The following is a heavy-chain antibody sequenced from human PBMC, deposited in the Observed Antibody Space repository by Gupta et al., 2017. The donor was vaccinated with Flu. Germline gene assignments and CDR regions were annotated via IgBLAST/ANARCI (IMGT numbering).Heavy chain of an antibody. CDR3: AGESAIRFLEWPKRLYYLDV. CDR1: GASVRRGIYY. J-gene: IGHJ4*02. D-gene: IGHD3-3*01. V-gene: IGHV4-61*02. CDR2: TYTTGTS. Sequence: QVHLQESGPGLVKPSQTLSLTCTVSGASVRRGIYYWNWIRQPAGKGLEWIGRTYTTGTSDYSPSLKSRVTISLDTSRNEVSLELTYVTAEDTAVYYCAGESAIRFLEWPKRLYYLDVWGQGTLGSVSS.